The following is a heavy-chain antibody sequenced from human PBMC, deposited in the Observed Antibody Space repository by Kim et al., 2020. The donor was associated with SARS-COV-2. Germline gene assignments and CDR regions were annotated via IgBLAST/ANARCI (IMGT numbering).Heavy chain of an antibody. J-gene: IGHJ6*02. D-gene: IGHD2-21*02. CDR2: IIPILGIA. Sequence: SVKVSCKAPGGTFSSYAISWVRQAPGQGLEWMGRIIPILGIANYAQKFQGRVTITADKSTSTAYMELSSLRSEDTAVYYCARSVVVTDIPYYYYYYGMDVWGQGTTGTVSS. CDR1: GGTFSSYA. CDR3: ARSVVVTDIPYYYYYYGMDV. V-gene: IGHV1-69*04.